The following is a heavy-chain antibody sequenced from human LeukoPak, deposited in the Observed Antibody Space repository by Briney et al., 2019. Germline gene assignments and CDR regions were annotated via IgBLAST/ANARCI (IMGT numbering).Heavy chain of an antibody. CDR2: IYYSGST. V-gene: IGHV4-39*02. CDR3: ARENTLVRGVINPLDY. D-gene: IGHD3-10*01. J-gene: IGHJ4*02. CDR1: GGSISGSNYY. Sequence: PSETLSLTCTVSGGSISGSNYYWGWICQPPGMGLEWIGSIYYSGSTYYNPSLKSRVTISVDTSKNQFSLKLSSVTAADTAVYYCARENTLVRGVINPLDYWGQGTLVTVSS.